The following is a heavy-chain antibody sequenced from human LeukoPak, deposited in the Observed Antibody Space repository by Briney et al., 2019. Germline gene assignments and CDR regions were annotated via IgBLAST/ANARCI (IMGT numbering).Heavy chain of an antibody. D-gene: IGHD3-22*01. Sequence: SETLSLTCAVSGGSMSSANYYSSCIHHPPRNGLEWLENNYFTGSTYYHPSIKRLATISADTSKNHSSLTPASMTAATTAVYYCARDSVDTSGYYSSWRLDYWGRGTLVTVCS. CDR1: GGSMSSANYY. J-gene: IGHJ4*02. CDR3: ARDSVDTSGYYSSWRLDY. CDR2: NYFTGST. V-gene: IGHV4-30-4*01.